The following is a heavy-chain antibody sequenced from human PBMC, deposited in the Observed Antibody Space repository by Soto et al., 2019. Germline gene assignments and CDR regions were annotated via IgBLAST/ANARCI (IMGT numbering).Heavy chain of an antibody. CDR2: IVPIFGRP. Sequence: ASVKVSCKASGGTFSSYTISWVRQAPGQGLEWMGGIVPIFGRPDYPQKFRGRVTITADEFTSTAYVELRSLTSEDTAVYYCARVQGITTVGVYSMYYYGMDVWGQGTTVTVSS. V-gene: IGHV1-69*13. CDR3: ARVQGITTVGVYSMYYYGMDV. D-gene: IGHD3-3*01. J-gene: IGHJ6*02. CDR1: GGTFSSYT.